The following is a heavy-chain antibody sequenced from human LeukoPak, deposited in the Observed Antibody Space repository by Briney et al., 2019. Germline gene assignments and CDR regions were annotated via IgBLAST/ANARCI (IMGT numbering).Heavy chain of an antibody. J-gene: IGHJ6*03. CDR3: ARDFPDTGYYYYMDV. Sequence: GGTLRLSCAASGFTFSSYDMSWVRQAPGKGLEWVSTINSYGAYTYYADSVRDRFTISRDNSKNTLYLQMNSLRAEDTAVYYCARDFPDTGYYYYMDVWGKGTTVTISS. CDR1: GFTFSSYD. CDR2: INSYGAYT. V-gene: IGHV3-23*01. D-gene: IGHD5-18*01.